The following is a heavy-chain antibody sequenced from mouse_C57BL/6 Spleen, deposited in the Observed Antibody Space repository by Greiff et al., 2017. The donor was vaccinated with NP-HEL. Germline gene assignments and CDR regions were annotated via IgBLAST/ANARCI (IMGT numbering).Heavy chain of an antibody. Sequence: VQLQQPGAELVRPGSSVKLSCKASGYTFTSYWMDWVKQRPGQGLEWIGNIYPSDSETHYNQKFKDKATLTVDKSSSTAYMQLSSLTSEDSAVYYCARLRGYDYKAWFAYWGQGTLVTVSA. CDR1: GYTFTSYW. D-gene: IGHD2-4*01. CDR2: IYPSDSET. J-gene: IGHJ3*01. CDR3: ARLRGYDYKAWFAY. V-gene: IGHV1-61*01.